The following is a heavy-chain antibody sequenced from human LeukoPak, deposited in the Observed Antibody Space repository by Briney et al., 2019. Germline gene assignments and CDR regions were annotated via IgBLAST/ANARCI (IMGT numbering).Heavy chain of an antibody. V-gene: IGHV3-33*01. J-gene: IGHJ6*02. CDR1: GFTFSSYG. Sequence: GGSLRLSCAASGFTFSSYGMHWVRQAPGKGLEWVAVIWYDGSNKYYADSVKGRFTISRDNSKNTLYLQMNSLRAEDTAVYYCARVSVVVENYYGMDVWGQGTTVTVSS. CDR3: ARVSVVVENYYGMDV. D-gene: IGHD2-15*01. CDR2: IWYDGSNK.